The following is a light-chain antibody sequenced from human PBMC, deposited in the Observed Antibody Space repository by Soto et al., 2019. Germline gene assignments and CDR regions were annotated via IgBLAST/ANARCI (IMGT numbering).Light chain of an antibody. CDR3: SSYTSSIS. Sequence: SALTQPASVSGSPGRSITISCTGTSSDVGGYNYVSWYQQHPGKAPKLMIYDVNTRPSGVSNRFSGSKSGNTASLTISGLQAEDEADYYCSSYTSSISFGGGTKLTVL. J-gene: IGLJ2*01. CDR2: DVN. CDR1: SSDVGGYNY. V-gene: IGLV2-14*01.